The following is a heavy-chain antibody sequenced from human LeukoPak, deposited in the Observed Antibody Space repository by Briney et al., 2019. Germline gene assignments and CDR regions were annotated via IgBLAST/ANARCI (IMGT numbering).Heavy chain of an antibody. CDR3: ARDSYSKNDY. CDR2: ISYDGSNE. Sequence: GGSLRLSCAASGFTFNSYGMYWVRQAPGKGLEWVSFISYDGSNEYYGDSVKGRFTISRDSSKKTLYLQMSSLTTEDTAVYFCARDSYSKNDYWGQGTLVTVSS. CDR1: GFTFNSYG. J-gene: IGHJ4*02. V-gene: IGHV3-30*03. D-gene: IGHD4-11*01.